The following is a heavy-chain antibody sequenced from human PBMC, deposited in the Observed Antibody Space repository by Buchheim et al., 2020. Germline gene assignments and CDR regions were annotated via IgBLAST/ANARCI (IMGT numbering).Heavy chain of an antibody. Sequence: QLQLQESGPGLVKPSETLSLTCTVSGGSISSSSYYWGWIRQPPGKGLEWIGSIYYSGSTYYNPSLKSRVTISVDTSKNQFSLKLSSVTAADTAVYYCARVKGSSSWLPSWYFDYRGQGTL. D-gene: IGHD6-13*01. CDR3: ARVKGSSSWLPSWYFDY. J-gene: IGHJ4*02. V-gene: IGHV4-39*07. CDR2: IYYSGST. CDR1: GGSISSSSYY.